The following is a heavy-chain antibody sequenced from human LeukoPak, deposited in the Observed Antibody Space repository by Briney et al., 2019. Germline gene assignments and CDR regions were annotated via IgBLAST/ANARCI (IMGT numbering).Heavy chain of an antibody. Sequence: GGSLRLSRAASGFTVSNNYMTWVRQAPGKGLEWVSVIYSGNRTKYADSVKGRFIISRDNSKNTLLFQMNSLRAEDTAVYYCARLTSGNGLDVWGQGTTVTVS. CDR2: IYSGNRT. J-gene: IGHJ6*02. D-gene: IGHD3-3*01. V-gene: IGHV3-66*04. CDR3: ARLTSGNGLDV. CDR1: GFTVSNNY.